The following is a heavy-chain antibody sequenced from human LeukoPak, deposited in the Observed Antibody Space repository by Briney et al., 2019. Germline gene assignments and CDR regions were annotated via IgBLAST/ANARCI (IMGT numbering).Heavy chain of an antibody. J-gene: IGHJ4*02. CDR1: GGSISSSSYY. Sequence: SETLSLTCTVSGGSISSSSYYWGWIRQPPGKGLEWIGSIYYSGSTYYNPSLKSRVTISVDTSKNQFSLKLSSVTAADTAVYYCARDGPNWYGDYWGQGTLVTVSS. CDR2: IYYSGST. V-gene: IGHV4-39*02. CDR3: ARDGPNWYGDY. D-gene: IGHD6-13*01.